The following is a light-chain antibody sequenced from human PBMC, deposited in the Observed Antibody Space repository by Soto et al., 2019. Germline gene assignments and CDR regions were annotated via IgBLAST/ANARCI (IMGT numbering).Light chain of an antibody. V-gene: IGKV3-15*01. CDR1: QSISSS. J-gene: IGKJ4*01. Sequence: EIVMTQSPATLSVSPGERATLSCRASQSISSSLAWYQQKPGQPPRLLIYETSTRATGIPARFSGGGSGTEFTLTISSLPSDDSAVYYCQQSNNWPPLTFGGGTKVEIK. CDR2: ETS. CDR3: QQSNNWPPLT.